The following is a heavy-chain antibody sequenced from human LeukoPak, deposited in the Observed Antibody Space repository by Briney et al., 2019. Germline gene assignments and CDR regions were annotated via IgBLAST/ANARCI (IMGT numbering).Heavy chain of an antibody. CDR3: ARGLGYCSGGGCYDQYYFDY. D-gene: IGHD2-15*01. V-gene: IGHV1-18*01. CDR1: GYTFTSYG. J-gene: IGHJ4*02. Sequence: GASVKVSCKASGYTFTSYGISWVRQAPGQGLEWMGWISAYNGNTNYAQKLQGRVTMTTDTSTSTAYMELRSLRSDDTAVYYCARGLGYCSGGGCYDQYYFDYWGQGTLATVSS. CDR2: ISAYNGNT.